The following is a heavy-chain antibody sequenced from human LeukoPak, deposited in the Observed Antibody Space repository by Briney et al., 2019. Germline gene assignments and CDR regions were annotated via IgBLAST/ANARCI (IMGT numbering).Heavy chain of an antibody. V-gene: IGHV4-30-2*01. CDR2: IYHSGST. CDR1: GGSISSGGYF. Sequence: SETLSLTCAVSGGSISSGGYFWSWIRQPPGKGLELIGYIYHSGSTYYNPSLKSRVTISVDRSKNQFSLKLSSVTAADTAVYYCARGGSYGLYYYGMEVWGQGTTVTVSS. J-gene: IGHJ6*02. D-gene: IGHD4-17*01. CDR3: ARGGSYGLYYYGMEV.